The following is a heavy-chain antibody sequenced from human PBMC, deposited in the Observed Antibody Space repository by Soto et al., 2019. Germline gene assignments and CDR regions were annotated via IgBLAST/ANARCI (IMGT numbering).Heavy chain of an antibody. D-gene: IGHD2-21*01. CDR3: ARHYSSDPFDY. V-gene: IGHV4-59*08. CDR2: ISYSGYP. Sequence: SETLSLTCTVSGASISNYYWSWIRQPPGKELEWIGHISYSGYPDYNPSLNSRVTISADTSKNQFSLKLTSVTAADTAVYYCARHYSSDPFDYWGQGTLVT. J-gene: IGHJ4*02. CDR1: GASISNYY.